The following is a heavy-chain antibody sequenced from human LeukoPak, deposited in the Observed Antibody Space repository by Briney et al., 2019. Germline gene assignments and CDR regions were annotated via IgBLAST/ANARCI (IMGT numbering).Heavy chain of an antibody. D-gene: IGHD3-22*01. V-gene: IGHV3-23*01. CDR2: ISGSGGST. CDR1: GFTYSSYA. CDR3: AKYYDSSGYYSSEFDY. J-gene: IGHJ4*02. Sequence: GGSLRLSCAATGFTYSSYAMSWVRQGPGKGLEWVSAISGSGGSTYYADSVKGRFTISRDNSKNTLYLQMNSLRAEDTAVYYCAKYYDSSGYYSSEFDYWGQGTLVTVSS.